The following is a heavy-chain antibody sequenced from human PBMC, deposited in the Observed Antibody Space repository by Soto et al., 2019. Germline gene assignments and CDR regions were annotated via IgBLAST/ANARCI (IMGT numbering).Heavy chain of an antibody. Sequence: GGSLRLSCAASGFTFSDYYMSWIRQAPGKGLEWVSYISSSSSYTNYADSVKGRFTISRDNAKNSLYLQMNSLRAEDTAVYYCAIDWDYGDYANAFDIWGQGTMVTVS. V-gene: IGHV3-11*06. CDR1: GFTFSDYY. CDR3: AIDWDYGDYANAFDI. J-gene: IGHJ3*02. CDR2: ISSSSSYT. D-gene: IGHD4-17*01.